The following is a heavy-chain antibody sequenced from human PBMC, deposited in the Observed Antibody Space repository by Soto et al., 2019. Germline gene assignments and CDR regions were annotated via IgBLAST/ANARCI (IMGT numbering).Heavy chain of an antibody. V-gene: IGHV3-74*01. J-gene: IGHJ4*02. CDR2: ISSDGSST. CDR1: GFTFSKNW. CDR3: VRGGFYSSSDLGY. D-gene: IGHD6-6*01. Sequence: PGGSLRLSCADSGFTFSKNWMHWVRQAPGKGLVWVSRISSDGSSTTYADSVKGRFTISRDNSRNTLYLQMNSLRAEDTAVYYCVRGGFYSSSDLGYWGQGTLVTVSS.